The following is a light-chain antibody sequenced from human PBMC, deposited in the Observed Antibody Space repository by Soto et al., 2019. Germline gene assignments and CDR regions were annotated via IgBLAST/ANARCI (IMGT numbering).Light chain of an antibody. CDR1: ESVGSN. CDR2: GAS. Sequence: EVVTTQSPATLSVSPGERATLSCRASESVGSNLAWYQLKPGQPPTVLIYGASTRATGIPARFSGSGSGTEFTLTISSLQSEDFALYYCQQYNNWFGTFGQGTKVDIK. V-gene: IGKV3-15*01. J-gene: IGKJ1*01. CDR3: QQYNNWFGT.